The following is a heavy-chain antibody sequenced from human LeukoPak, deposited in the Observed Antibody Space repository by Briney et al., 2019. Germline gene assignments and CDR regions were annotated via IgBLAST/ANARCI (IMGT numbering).Heavy chain of an antibody. CDR2: INHSGST. CDR1: GGSFSGYY. V-gene: IGHV4-34*01. J-gene: IGHJ5*02. CDR3: ARGAPYDSINWFDP. D-gene: IGHD3-3*01. Sequence: PSETLSLTCAVYGGSFSGYYWSWIRQPPGKGLEWIGEINHSGSTNYDPCLKSRVTISVDTSKNQFSLKLSSVTAADTAVYYCARGAPYDSINWFDPWGQGTLVTVSS.